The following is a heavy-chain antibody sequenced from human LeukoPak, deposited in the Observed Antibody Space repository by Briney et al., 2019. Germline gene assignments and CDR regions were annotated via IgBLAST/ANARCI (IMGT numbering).Heavy chain of an antibody. V-gene: IGHV1-69*13. D-gene: IGHD2-15*01. CDR1: GGTFSSYA. Sequence: SVKVSCKASGGTFSSYAISWVRQAPGQGLEWMGGIIPIFGTANYTQKFQGRVTITADESTSTAYMELRSLRSDDTAVYYCARDLDCSGGSCYSPNFDYWGQGTLVTVSS. J-gene: IGHJ4*02. CDR3: ARDLDCSGGSCYSPNFDY. CDR2: IIPIFGTA.